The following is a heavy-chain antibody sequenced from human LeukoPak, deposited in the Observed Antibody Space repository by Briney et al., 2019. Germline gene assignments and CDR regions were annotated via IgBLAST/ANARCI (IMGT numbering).Heavy chain of an antibody. CDR1: GGTFSSYA. V-gene: IGHV1-69*06. D-gene: IGHD3-10*01. J-gene: IGHJ6*03. CDR2: IIPIFGTA. CDR3: ARTGSGSTPYYMDV. Sequence: ASVKVSCEASGGTFSSYAISWVRQAPGQGLEWMGGIIPIFGTANYAQKFQGRVTITADKSTSTAYMELSSLRSEDTAVYYCARTGSGSTPYYMDVWGKGTTVTVSS.